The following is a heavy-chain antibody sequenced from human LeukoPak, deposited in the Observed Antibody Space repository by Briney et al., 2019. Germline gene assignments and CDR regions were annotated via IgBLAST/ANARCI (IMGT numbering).Heavy chain of an antibody. CDR1: GFTFSNYA. D-gene: IGHD2-2*01. CDR3: TSRYCTTTNCYSFDN. V-gene: IGHV3-23*01. CDR2: ISGSTGST. Sequence: GGSLRLSCAASGFTFSNYAMNWVRQAPGKGLEWVSLISGSTGSTYYADSVKGRFSISRDNSKNAVYLQMNSLRVEDTAVYYCTSRYCTTTNCYSFDNWGHGTLVTVSS. J-gene: IGHJ3*02.